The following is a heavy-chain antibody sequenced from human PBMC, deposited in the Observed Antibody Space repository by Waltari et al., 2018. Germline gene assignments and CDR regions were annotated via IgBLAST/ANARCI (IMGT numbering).Heavy chain of an antibody. Sequence: VQLLESGGGVVQPGTSLRLSCAASGFTFNDYAMEWVRQAPGKGLEWVSGINWKSGNIGYADSVKGRFTISRDNAKNSLYLQMNSLRVEDTALYYCVRTGYSGNYYYFDFWGQGTLVTVSS. CDR2: INWKSGNI. CDR1: GFTFNDYA. D-gene: IGHD4-4*01. CDR3: VRTGYSGNYYYFDF. J-gene: IGHJ4*02. V-gene: IGHV3-9*01.